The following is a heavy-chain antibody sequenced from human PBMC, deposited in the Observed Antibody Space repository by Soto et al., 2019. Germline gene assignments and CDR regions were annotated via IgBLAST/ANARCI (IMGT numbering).Heavy chain of an antibody. CDR2: IYSGGST. D-gene: IGHD3-22*01. J-gene: IGHJ6*02. CDR1: GFTVSSNY. V-gene: IGHV3-53*01. Sequence: PGGSLRLSCAASGFTVSSNYMSWVRQAPGKGLEWVSVIYSGGSTYYADSVKGRFTISRDNSKNTLYLQMNSLRAEDTAVYYCARELGAYYDSSGTYYYGMDVWGQGTTVTVSS. CDR3: ARELGAYYDSSGTYYYGMDV.